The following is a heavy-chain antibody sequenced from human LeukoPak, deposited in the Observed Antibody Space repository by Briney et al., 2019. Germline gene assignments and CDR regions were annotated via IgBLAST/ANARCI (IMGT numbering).Heavy chain of an antibody. CDR3: ARNGRVDILTGTQPFDP. CDR1: GGSISSYY. CDR2: IYYSGST. D-gene: IGHD3-9*01. V-gene: IGHV4-59*01. Sequence: SETLSLTCTVSGGSISSYYWSWIRQPPGKGLERIGYIYYSGSTNYNPSLKSRVTISADTSKNQFSLKPSSVTAADTAVYYCARNGRVDILTGTQPFDPWGQGTLVTVSS. J-gene: IGHJ5*02.